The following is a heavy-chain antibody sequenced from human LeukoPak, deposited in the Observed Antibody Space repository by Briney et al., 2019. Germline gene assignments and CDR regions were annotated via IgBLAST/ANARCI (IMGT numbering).Heavy chain of an antibody. V-gene: IGHV3-30-3*01. CDR1: GFTFSSYA. Sequence: GRSLRLSCAASGFTFSSYAMHWVRQAPGKGLEWVAVISYDGSNKYYADSVKGRFTISRDNSKNTLYLQMNSLRAEDTAVYYCARDREYSSGWSGSDIDYWGQGTLVTVSS. J-gene: IGHJ4*02. CDR3: ARDREYSSGWSGSDIDY. CDR2: ISYDGSNK. D-gene: IGHD6-19*01.